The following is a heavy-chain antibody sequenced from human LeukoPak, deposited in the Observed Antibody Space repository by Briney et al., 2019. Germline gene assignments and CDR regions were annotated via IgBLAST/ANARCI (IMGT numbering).Heavy chain of an antibody. CDR3: ARQNRKLERRVDRYYYYMDV. V-gene: IGHV4-34*01. CDR2: INHSGST. J-gene: IGHJ6*03. Sequence: PSETLSLTCAVYGGSFSGYYWSWIRQPPGKGLEWIGEINHSGSTNYNPSLKSRVTISVDTSKNQFSLKLSSVTAADTAVYYCARQNRKLERRVDRYYYYMDVWGKGTTVTISS. CDR1: GGSFSGYY. D-gene: IGHD1-1*01.